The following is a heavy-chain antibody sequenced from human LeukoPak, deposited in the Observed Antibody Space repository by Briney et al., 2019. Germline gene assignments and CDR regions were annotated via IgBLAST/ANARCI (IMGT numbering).Heavy chain of an antibody. CDR2: IYYSGST. J-gene: IGHJ4*02. D-gene: IGHD3-10*01. CDR3: ASSWFYYGSGSYYFDS. V-gene: IGHV4-59*08. Sequence: SETLSLTCNVSGGSISSYYWSWIRQPPGKGLVWIGYIYYSGSTYYNPSLKSRVIISVDTSKNQFSLKLSSVTAADTAVYYCASSWFYYGSGSYYFDSWGQGTLVTVSS. CDR1: GGSISSYY.